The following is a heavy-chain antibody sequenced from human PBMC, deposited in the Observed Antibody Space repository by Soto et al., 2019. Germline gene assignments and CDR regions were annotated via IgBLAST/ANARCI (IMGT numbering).Heavy chain of an antibody. Sequence: PSETLSLTCTVSGGSISSGGYYWSWIRQHPGKGLGWIGYIYYSGSTYYNPSLESRVTISVDTSKNQFSLKLSSVTAADTAVYYCAIGGYLGGDYGGGAFDIWGQGTMVTVSS. CDR3: AIGGYLGGDYGGGAFDI. D-gene: IGHD4-17*01. J-gene: IGHJ3*02. CDR1: GGSISSGGYY. CDR2: IYYSGST. V-gene: IGHV4-31*03.